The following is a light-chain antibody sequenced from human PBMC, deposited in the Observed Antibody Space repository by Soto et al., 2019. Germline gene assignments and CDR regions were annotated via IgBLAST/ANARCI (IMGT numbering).Light chain of an antibody. J-gene: IGKJ2*02. CDR2: LGS. CDR3: VLALQTEGT. CDR1: QSLLHSNGYNY. Sequence: DIVMTQSQLSLPVTPGEPASISCRSSQSLLHSNGYNYLDWYLQKPGQSPQLLIYLGSNRASGVPDRFSGSGSGTDFTLKISRVEAEDVGVYYCVLALQTEGTFGQGTKLEIK. V-gene: IGKV2-28*01.